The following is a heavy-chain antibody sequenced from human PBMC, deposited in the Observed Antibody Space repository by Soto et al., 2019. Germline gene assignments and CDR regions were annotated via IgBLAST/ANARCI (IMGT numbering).Heavy chain of an antibody. Sequence: PGGSLRLSCAASGFTFDDYAMHWVRQAPGKGLEWVSGISWNSGSIGYAESVKGRFTISRDNAKNSLFLQMNSLRAEDTALYYCAKARSPTITFGGVIVNSGSWYFDYWGQGTLVTVSS. CDR2: ISWNSGSI. D-gene: IGHD3-16*02. CDR1: GFTFDDYA. V-gene: IGHV3-9*01. CDR3: AKARSPTITFGGVIVNSGSWYFDY. J-gene: IGHJ4*02.